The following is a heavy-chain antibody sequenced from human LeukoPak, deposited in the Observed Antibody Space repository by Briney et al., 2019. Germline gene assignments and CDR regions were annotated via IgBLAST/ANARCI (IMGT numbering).Heavy chain of an antibody. CDR1: GFTFDDYA. D-gene: IGHD3-3*01. CDR3: ARATIFGVVGYYYYMDV. V-gene: IGHV3-9*01. J-gene: IGHJ6*03. CDR2: ISWNSGSI. Sequence: GRSVRLSCAASGFTFDDYAMHWVRHAPGKGLEWVSGISWNSGSIAYADSVKGRFTISRDNAKNSLYLQMNSLRAEDTALYYCARATIFGVVGYYYYMDVWGKGTTVTVSS.